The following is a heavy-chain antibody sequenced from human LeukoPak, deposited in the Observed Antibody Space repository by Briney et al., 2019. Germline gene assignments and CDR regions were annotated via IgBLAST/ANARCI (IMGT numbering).Heavy chain of an antibody. CDR1: GGSISSSSYY. D-gene: IGHD3-22*01. Sequence: RTSETLPLTCTVSGGSISSSSYYWGWIRQPPGKGLEWIGSIYYSGSTYYNPSLKSRVTISVDTSKNQFSLKLSSVTAADTAVYYCATISGYYYYLDYWGQGTLVTVSS. CDR2: IYYSGST. V-gene: IGHV4-39*01. CDR3: ATISGYYYYLDY. J-gene: IGHJ4*02.